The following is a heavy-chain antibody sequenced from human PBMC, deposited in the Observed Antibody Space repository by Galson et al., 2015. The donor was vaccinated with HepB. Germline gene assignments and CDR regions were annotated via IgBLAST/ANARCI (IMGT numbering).Heavy chain of an antibody. V-gene: IGHV1-69*13. CDR3: ARDYSGKPYGYMDV. D-gene: IGHD5-12*01. J-gene: IGHJ6*03. CDR2: IIPIFGTA. CDR1: GGTFSSYA. Sequence: SVKVSCKASGGTFSSYAISWVRQAPGQGLEWMGGIIPIFGTANYAQKFQGRVTITADESTSTAYMELSSLRSEDTAVYYCARDYSGKPYGYMDVWGKGTTVTVSS.